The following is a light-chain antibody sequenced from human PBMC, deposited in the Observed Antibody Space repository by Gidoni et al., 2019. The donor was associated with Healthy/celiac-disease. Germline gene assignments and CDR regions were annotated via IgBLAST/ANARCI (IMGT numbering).Light chain of an antibody. V-gene: IGKV3-11*01. J-gene: IGKJ4*01. CDR2: YAS. CDR1: QSVSSY. Sequence: IVLTQSPATLSLSPGARATLSCRTSQSVSSYLAWYQQKPGQAPRLLIYYASTRATGIPARFSGSGSWTDFTLTISSLEPEDFAVYYCQQRSNWPRALTFGGGTKVEIK. CDR3: QQRSNWPRALT.